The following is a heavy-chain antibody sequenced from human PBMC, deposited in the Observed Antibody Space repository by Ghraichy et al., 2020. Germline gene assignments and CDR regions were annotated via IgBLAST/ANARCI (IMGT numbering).Heavy chain of an antibody. CDR2: IFYSGST. J-gene: IGHJ5*02. CDR1: GGSISSSHYY. CDR3: YNWFDP. V-gene: IGHV4-39*01. Sequence: SETLSLTCTVSGGSISSSHYYWGWVRQPPGKGLEWIGSIFYSGSTYYDPSLKSRVTISVDTSKNQFSLKLTSVTAADTAVYYCYNWFDPWGQGTLVTVSS.